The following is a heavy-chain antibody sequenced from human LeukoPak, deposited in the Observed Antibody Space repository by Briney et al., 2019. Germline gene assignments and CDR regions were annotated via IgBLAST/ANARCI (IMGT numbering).Heavy chain of an antibody. CDR1: GGSFSGYY. V-gene: IGHV4-34*01. Sequence: SETLSLTCAAYGGSFSGYYWSWIRQPPGKGLEWIGEINHSGSTNYNPSLKSRVTISVDTSKNQFSLKLSSVTAADTAVYYCARPAYRGSYYDAFDIWGQGTMVTISS. CDR2: INHSGST. D-gene: IGHD1-26*01. J-gene: IGHJ3*02. CDR3: ARPAYRGSYYDAFDI.